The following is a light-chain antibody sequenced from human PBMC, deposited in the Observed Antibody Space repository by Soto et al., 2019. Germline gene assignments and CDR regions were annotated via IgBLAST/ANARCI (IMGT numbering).Light chain of an antibody. V-gene: IGKV1-33*01. Sequence: DIQMTQSPSSLSASVGDRVTITCQASQDISNYLNWYQQKPGKAPKLLIYDASNLETGVPSRFSGSGSGTDFTFTISSLQPEDIATYYCQQYDNPPYTFGQGTKLEFK. CDR3: QQYDNPPYT. CDR1: QDISNY. CDR2: DAS. J-gene: IGKJ2*01.